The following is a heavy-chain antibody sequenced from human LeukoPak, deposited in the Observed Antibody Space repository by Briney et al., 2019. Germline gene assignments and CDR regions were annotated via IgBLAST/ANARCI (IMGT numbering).Heavy chain of an antibody. CDR3: ARAGGTTSPIDY. V-gene: IGHV4-59*01. CDR1: SGSITTYY. Sequence: SETLSLNCTISSGSITTYYWSWIRQPPGKGLEWIGYVYNIGSTNYNPSLKSRVTISIDTSKKQISLKLSSVTAADTAVYVCARAGGTTSPIDYWGQGTLVTVSS. J-gene: IGHJ4*02. D-gene: IGHD4-17*01. CDR2: VYNIGST.